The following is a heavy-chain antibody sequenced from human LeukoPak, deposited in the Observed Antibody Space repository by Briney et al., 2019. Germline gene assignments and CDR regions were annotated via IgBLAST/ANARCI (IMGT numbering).Heavy chain of an antibody. Sequence: GGSLRLSCAASGFTFSSYAISWVRQAPGKGLEWVSAISGSGGSTYYADSVKGRFTISRDNSKNTLYLQMNSLRAEDTAVYYCAKDRSSGWYRYWGQGTLVTVSS. CDR3: AKDRSSGWYRY. D-gene: IGHD6-19*01. V-gene: IGHV3-23*01. CDR1: GFTFSSYA. CDR2: ISGSGGST. J-gene: IGHJ4*02.